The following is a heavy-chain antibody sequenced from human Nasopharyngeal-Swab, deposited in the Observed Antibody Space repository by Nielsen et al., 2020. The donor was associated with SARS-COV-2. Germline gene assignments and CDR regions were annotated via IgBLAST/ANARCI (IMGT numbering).Heavy chain of an antibody. CDR2: IYYSGST. V-gene: IGHV4-59*01. D-gene: IGHD1-1*01. CDR1: GGSISSYY. Sequence: SETLSLTCTVSGGSISSYYWSWIRQPAGKGLEWIGYIYYSGSTNYNPSLGSRVTISVDTSKNQFSLHLTSVAAADTAMYYCARRTTYDHFDYWGQGILVTVSS. CDR3: ARRTTYDHFDY. J-gene: IGHJ4*02.